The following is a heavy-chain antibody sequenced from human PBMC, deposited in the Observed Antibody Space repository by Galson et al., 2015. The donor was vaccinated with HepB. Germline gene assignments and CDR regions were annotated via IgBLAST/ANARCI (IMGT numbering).Heavy chain of an antibody. Sequence: SLRLSCAASGFTFNNYAIHWVRQAPGKGLERVAVISYDGINKWYADSVKGRFTISRDNSKNTVYLQINSPRAEDTAVYFCAVCFSTSCYAAENFQHWGQGTLVTVSS. CDR2: ISYDGINK. V-gene: IGHV3-30-3*01. CDR3: AVCFSTSCYAAENFQH. J-gene: IGHJ1*01. CDR1: GFTFNNYA. D-gene: IGHD2-2*01.